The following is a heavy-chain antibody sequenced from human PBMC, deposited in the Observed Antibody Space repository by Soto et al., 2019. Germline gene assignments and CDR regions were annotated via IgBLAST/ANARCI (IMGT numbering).Heavy chain of an antibody. CDR3: AKDGSGSYQPQDY. CDR2: ISYDGSNK. V-gene: IGHV3-30-3*01. J-gene: IGHJ4*02. CDR1: VFPFCSYA. D-gene: IGHD1-26*01. Sequence: GSLRISFAASVFPFCSYAMHWVRTAPGKGLEWVAVISYDGSNKYYADSVKGRFTISRDNSKNTLYLQMNSLRAEDTAVYYCAKDGSGSYQPQDYWGQGTLVTVSS.